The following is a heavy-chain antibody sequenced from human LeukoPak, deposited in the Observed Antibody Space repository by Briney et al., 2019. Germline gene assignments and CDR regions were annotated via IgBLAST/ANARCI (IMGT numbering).Heavy chain of an antibody. D-gene: IGHD1-1*01. Sequence: PSETLSLTCTVSGGSISSYYWSWIRQPAGKGLEWIGRIYTSGSTNYNPSLKSRVTMSVDTSKNQFSLKLSSVTAADTAVYYCARRPQLASQTYIRRYYFDYWGQGTLVTVSS. CDR3: ARRPQLASQTYIRRYYFDY. J-gene: IGHJ4*02. CDR1: GGSISSYY. V-gene: IGHV4-4*07. CDR2: IYTSGST.